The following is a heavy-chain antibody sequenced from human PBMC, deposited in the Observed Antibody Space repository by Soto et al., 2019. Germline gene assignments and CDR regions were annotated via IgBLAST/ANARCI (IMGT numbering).Heavy chain of an antibody. Sequence: QVQLVQSGAEVKKPGSSVKVSCKASGGTFSSYAISWVRQAPGQGLEWMGGIIPIFGTANYAQKFQGRVTITADKSTSTAYMELSSLRSEDPAVYYCAGADSSGYPEYFQHWGQGTMVTVSS. CDR2: IIPIFGTA. D-gene: IGHD3-22*01. V-gene: IGHV1-69*14. CDR1: GGTFSSYA. J-gene: IGHJ1*01. CDR3: AGADSSGYPEYFQH.